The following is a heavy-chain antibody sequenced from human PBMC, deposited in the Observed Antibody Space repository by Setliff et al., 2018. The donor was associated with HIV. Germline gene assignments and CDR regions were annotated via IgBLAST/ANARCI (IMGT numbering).Heavy chain of an antibody. CDR3: ARRGEDCSRTSCYAFDV. Sequence: SETLSLTCTVSGGSITSSSNYWGWIRQPPGKGLEWIGDIHYTGSTHYNMSLTSRVTMSVDTSKNQFSLGLNSVTAADTAVYYCARRGEDCSRTSCYAFDVWGQGAMVTVSS. V-gene: IGHV4-39*01. D-gene: IGHD2-2*01. CDR2: IHYTGST. J-gene: IGHJ3*01. CDR1: GGSITSSSNY.